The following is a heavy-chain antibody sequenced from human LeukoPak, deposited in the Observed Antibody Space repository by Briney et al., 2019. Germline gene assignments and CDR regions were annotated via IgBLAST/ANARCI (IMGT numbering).Heavy chain of an antibody. Sequence: GSLRLSCAASGFTFSRNSMNWVRQAPGKGLEWIGTIYHSGSTYYNPSLKSRITISVDTSKNQFSLKLSSVTAADTAVYYCARARRSWGTFDIWGQGSMVTVSS. J-gene: IGHJ3*02. CDR2: IYHSGST. D-gene: IGHD7-27*01. CDR1: GFTFSRNSM. CDR3: ARARRSWGTFDI. V-gene: IGHV4-38-2*01.